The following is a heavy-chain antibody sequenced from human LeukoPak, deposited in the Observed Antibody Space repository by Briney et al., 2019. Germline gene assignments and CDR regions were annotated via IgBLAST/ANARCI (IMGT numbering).Heavy chain of an antibody. D-gene: IGHD3-16*02. V-gene: IGHV3-23*01. CDR1: GFTFSSYA. CDR2: ISGSGVTT. J-gene: IGHJ5*02. Sequence: GGSLRLSCVASGFTFSSYAMSWVRQAPGKGLEWVSAISGSGVTTHYAGSVKGRFSISRDNSKNTLYLQMNSLRAEDTAVYYCAREDTFGGVIVSPRNWFDPWGQGTLVTVSS. CDR3: AREDTFGGVIVSPRNWFDP.